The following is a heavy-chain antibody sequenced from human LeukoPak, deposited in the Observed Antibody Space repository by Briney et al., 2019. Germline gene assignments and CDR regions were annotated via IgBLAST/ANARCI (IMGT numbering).Heavy chain of an antibody. D-gene: IGHD3-22*01. J-gene: IGHJ4*02. Sequence: ASVKISSKASGYTFTSFYIHWVRQAPGQGLEWMAIINPSGGTTRYAQKFQGRVTMTRDTSTSTVYMELSSLRSEDTAVYYCARDARPSYDTSGYYFPGDYWGQGTLVTVSS. CDR2: INPSGGTT. V-gene: IGHV1-46*01. CDR1: GYTFTSFY. CDR3: ARDARPSYDTSGYYFPGDY.